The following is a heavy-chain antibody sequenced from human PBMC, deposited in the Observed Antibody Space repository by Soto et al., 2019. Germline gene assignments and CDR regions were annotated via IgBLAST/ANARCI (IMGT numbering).Heavy chain of an antibody. CDR2: IYYSGST. CDR1: RGSVSTGSYY. CDR3: ARAFGSYYVISGKWDP. D-gene: IGHD3-22*01. V-gene: IGHV4-61*01. Sequence: SQTLPLTCTVSRGSVSTGSYYLSWIQQPPGKGLEWIGYIYYSGSTNYNPSLKSRVTISVDTSKNQFSLKLSSVTAADTAVYYFARAFGSYYVISGKWDPWGQGPLVTVS. J-gene: IGHJ5*02.